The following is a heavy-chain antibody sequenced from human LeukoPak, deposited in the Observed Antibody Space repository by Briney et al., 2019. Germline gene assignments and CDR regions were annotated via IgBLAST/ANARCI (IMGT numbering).Heavy chain of an antibody. Sequence: PSETLSLTCTVSGGSISSYYWSWIRQPPGKGLEWIGYIYTSGSTNYNPSLKSRVTISVDTSKNQFSLKLSSVTAADTAVYYCARLLRYCSGGSCLNWFDPWGREPWSQSPQ. V-gene: IGHV4-4*09. D-gene: IGHD2-15*01. CDR3: ARLLRYCSGGSCLNWFDP. CDR2: IYTSGST. CDR1: GGSISSYY. J-gene: IGHJ5*02.